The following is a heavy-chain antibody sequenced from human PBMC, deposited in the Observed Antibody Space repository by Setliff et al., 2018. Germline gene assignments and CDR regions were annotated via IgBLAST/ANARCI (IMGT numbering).Heavy chain of an antibody. CDR1: GGSISSGDYY. CDR3: ARYRFGKDFDY. D-gene: IGHD3-10*01. V-gene: IGHV4-30-4*08. CDR2: IYYSGSS. Sequence: SETLSLTCTVSGGSISSGDYYWSRIRQPPGKGLEWITYIYYSGSSYYNPSLQSRVTISVDTSKNQFSLKLSSVTAADTAVYYCARYRFGKDFDYWGQGTLVTVSS. J-gene: IGHJ4*02.